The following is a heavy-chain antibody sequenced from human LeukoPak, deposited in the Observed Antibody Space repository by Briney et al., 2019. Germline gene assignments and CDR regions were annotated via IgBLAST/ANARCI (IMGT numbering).Heavy chain of an antibody. J-gene: IGHJ4*02. D-gene: IGHD2-2*01. CDR1: GDSISSTDYY. CDR3: ARDSCSRTSCRRKFDS. V-gene: IGHV4-39*07. CDR2: IYYTGST. Sequence: SETLSLTCAISGDSISSTDYYWGWVRQPPGKGLEWIGSIYYTGSTFYNPSLKSRVTISVETSKIQFSLKLISVTAADTAVYYCARDSCSRTSCRRKFDSWGQGTLVTVSS.